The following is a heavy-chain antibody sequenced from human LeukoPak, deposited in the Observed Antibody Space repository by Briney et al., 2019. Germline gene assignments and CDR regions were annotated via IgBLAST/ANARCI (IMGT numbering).Heavy chain of an antibody. D-gene: IGHD3-10*02. CDR1: GFTVSSNY. V-gene: IGHV3-11*04. Sequence: PGGALRLSCAASGFTVSSNYMSWVRQAPGKGLGRASYISSSGSTIYYADSVKGRFTISRDNAKNSLYLQMNSLRAEDTAVYYCAELGITMIGGVWGKGTTVTISS. CDR3: AELGITMIGGV. J-gene: IGHJ6*04. CDR2: ISSSGSTI.